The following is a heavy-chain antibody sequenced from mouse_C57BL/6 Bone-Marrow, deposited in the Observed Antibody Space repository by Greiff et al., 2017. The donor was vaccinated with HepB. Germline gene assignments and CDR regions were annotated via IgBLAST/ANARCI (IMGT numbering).Heavy chain of an antibody. CDR3: ARQGGGSSYFDV. CDR1: GFTFSVYY. J-gene: IGHJ1*03. D-gene: IGHD1-1*01. Sequence: EVMLVESGGGLVQPGGSLKLSCAASGFTFSVYYMYWVRQTPEKRLEWVAYISNGGGSTYYPDTVKGRFTISRDNAKNTLYLQMSRLKSEDTAMYYCARQGGGSSYFDVWGTGTTVTVSS. V-gene: IGHV5-12*01. CDR2: ISNGGGST.